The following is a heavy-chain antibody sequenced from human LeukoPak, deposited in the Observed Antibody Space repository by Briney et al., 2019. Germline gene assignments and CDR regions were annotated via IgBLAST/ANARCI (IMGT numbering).Heavy chain of an antibody. CDR2: TYYRSKWYN. CDR3: ARATSSSWDLYYYGMDV. D-gene: IGHD6-13*01. J-gene: IGHJ6*02. CDR1: GDSVSSNSAA. V-gene: IGHV6-1*01. Sequence: SQTLSLTCAISGDSVSSNSAAWNWIRQSPSRGLEWLGRTYYRSKWYNDYAVSVKSRITINPDTSKNQFSLQLNSVTPEDTAVYYCARATSSSWDLYYYGMDVWGQGTTVTVSS.